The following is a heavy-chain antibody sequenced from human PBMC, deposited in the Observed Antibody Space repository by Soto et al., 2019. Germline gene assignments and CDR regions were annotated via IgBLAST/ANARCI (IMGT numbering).Heavy chain of an antibody. V-gene: IGHV3-23*01. D-gene: IGHD6-13*01. CDR1: GFTFNHYA. CDR2: ISGSGATT. J-gene: IGHJ4*02. Sequence: VQLLESGGDLVQPGGSLRLSCAASGFTFNHYAMSWVRQTPGKGLEWVSAISGSGATTYYADSVKGRFTISRDNSKNTLYLQMNSLRAEDTALYYCAKDLTRNSNWLPFDYWGQGSLVTVSS. CDR3: AKDLTRNSNWLPFDY.